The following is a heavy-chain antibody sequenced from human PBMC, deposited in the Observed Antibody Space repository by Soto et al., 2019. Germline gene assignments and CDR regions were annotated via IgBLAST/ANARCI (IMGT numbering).Heavy chain of an antibody. CDR2: IYHSGST. J-gene: IGHJ6*02. CDR3: ARDATGMTTGLYGMDV. Sequence: SETLSLTCAVSGGSISSSNWWSWVRQPPGKGLEWILEIYHSGSTNYNPSLKSRVTISVDKSKNQFSLKLSSVTAADTAVYYCARDATGMTTGLYGMDVWGQGTTVTVS. V-gene: IGHV4-4*02. D-gene: IGHD3-10*01. CDR1: GGSISSSNW.